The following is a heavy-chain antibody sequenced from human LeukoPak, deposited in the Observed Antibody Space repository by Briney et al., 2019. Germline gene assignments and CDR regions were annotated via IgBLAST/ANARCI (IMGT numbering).Heavy chain of an antibody. CDR2: IIPILGTA. V-gene: IGHV1-69*13. J-gene: IGHJ4*02. D-gene: IGHD3-22*01. CDR3: ASNTKYYEGSGHYVFDF. Sequence: GASVKVSCKASGGTFSTYAISWVRQAPGKGLEWMGGIIPILGTAKYPQRFQGRVTITADEITSTAYMELSSLTSEDTAVYYCASNTKYYEGSGHYVFDFWGQGTLVSVSS. CDR1: GGTFSTYA.